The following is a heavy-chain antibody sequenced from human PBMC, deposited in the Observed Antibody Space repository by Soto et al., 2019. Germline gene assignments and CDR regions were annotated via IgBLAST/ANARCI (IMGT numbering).Heavy chain of an antibody. J-gene: IGHJ6*02. V-gene: IGHV3-15*07. CDR3: ATEPYFYDSSGVDV. CDR2: IKRESDGGTT. Sequence: EVQLVESGGGLVKPGGSLRLACAASGFTLRTAWMNWVRQAPGKGLEWVGRIKRESDGGTTDYGVSVRGRFTISRDESQNTLYLQMNSLGTEDTAVYYCATEPYFYDSSGVDVWGQWTTVTVSS. CDR1: GFTLRTAW.